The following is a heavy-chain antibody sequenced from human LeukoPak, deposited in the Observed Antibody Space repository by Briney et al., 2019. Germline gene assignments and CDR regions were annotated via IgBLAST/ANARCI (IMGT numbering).Heavy chain of an antibody. CDR1: GGSISSYY. J-gene: IGHJ3*02. CDR2: IYHSGST. V-gene: IGHV4-59*01. CDR3: ARAIGLYCSGGSCNYHAFDI. D-gene: IGHD2-15*01. Sequence: PSETLSLTCTVSGGSISSYYWSWIRQPPGKGLEWIGCIYHSGSTYYNPSLKSRVTISVDRSKNQFSLKLSSVTAADTAVYYCARAIGLYCSGGSCNYHAFDIWGQGTMVTVSS.